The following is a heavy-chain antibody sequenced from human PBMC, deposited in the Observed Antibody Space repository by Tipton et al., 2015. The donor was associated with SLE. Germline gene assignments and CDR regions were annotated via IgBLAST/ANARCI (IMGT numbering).Heavy chain of an antibody. D-gene: IGHD6-6*01. V-gene: IGHV3-23*01. CDR3: ARGEAARLYFDY. J-gene: IGHJ4*02. CDR1: GFTFSSYA. CDR2: ISGSGGST. Sequence: SLRLSCAASGFTFSSYAMSWVRQAPGKGLEWVSAISGSGGSTYYADSVKGRFTISRDNSKNTLYLQMNSLRAEDTAVYYCARGEAARLYFDYWGQGTLVTVSS.